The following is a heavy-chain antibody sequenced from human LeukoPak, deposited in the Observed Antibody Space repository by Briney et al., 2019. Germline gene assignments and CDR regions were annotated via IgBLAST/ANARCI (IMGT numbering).Heavy chain of an antibody. V-gene: IGHV4-59*01. J-gene: IGHJ3*02. CDR2: IYYSGST. CDR1: GGSISSYY. Sequence: SETLSLTCTVSGGSISSYYWSWIRQPPGKGLEWIGYIYYSGSTNYNPSLKSRVTISVDTSKNQFPLKLSSVTAADTAVYYCARRLPPGAFDIWGQGTMVTVSS. CDR3: ARRLPPGAFDI. D-gene: IGHD2-21*02.